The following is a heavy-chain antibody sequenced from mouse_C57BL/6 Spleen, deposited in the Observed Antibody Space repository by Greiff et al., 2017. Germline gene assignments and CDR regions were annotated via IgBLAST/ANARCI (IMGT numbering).Heavy chain of an antibody. J-gene: IGHJ2*01. CDR3: QVSNWGVYY. Sequence: EVKLEESGGGLVQPGGSMKLSCVASGFTFSNYWMNWVRQSPEKGLEWVAQIRLKSDNYATHYAESVKGRFTISRDDSKSSVYLQMNNLRAEDTGIYYCQVSNWGVYYWGQGTTLTVSS. V-gene: IGHV6-3*01. CDR1: GFTFSNYW. CDR2: IRLKSDNYAT. D-gene: IGHD4-1*01.